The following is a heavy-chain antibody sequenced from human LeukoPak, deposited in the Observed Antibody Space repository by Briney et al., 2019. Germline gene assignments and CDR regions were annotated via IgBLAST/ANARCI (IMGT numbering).Heavy chain of an antibody. CDR2: INSSGRTI. CDR3: ASIGGYGSRTYDYYYFVMDV. V-gene: IGHV3-48*03. CDR1: GFTFSSYD. J-gene: IGHJ6*02. Sequence: GSLTLSCAVSGFTFSSYDMHWVRQAPGKGLEWVAYINSSGRTIYYADSEKGRFTFSRDYTKNSLYMQMNSLTAEDTAVYYCASIGGYGSRTYDYYYFVMDVGGQGTTLTVSS. D-gene: IGHD3-10*01.